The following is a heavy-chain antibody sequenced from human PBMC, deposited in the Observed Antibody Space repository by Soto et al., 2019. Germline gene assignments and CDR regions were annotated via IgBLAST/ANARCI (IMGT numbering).Heavy chain of an antibody. CDR3: ARDLQSIYGMDV. CDR1: GYTFSSYY. V-gene: IGHV1-46*01. D-gene: IGHD6-6*01. Sequence: GASVKVSCKASGYTFSSYYMHWVRQAPGQGLEWMGIINPSDGSTSYAQKFQGRVTMTRDTSTSTVYMELSSLRSEDTAVYYCARDLQSIYGMDVWGQGTTVTVS. J-gene: IGHJ6*02. CDR2: INPSDGST.